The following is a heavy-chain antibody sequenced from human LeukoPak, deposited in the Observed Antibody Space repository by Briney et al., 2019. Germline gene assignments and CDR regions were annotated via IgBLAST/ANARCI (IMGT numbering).Heavy chain of an antibody. Sequence: PGESLRLSCAASGFTFSNYNMSWVRQAPGKGLEWVSAISGSSGHTYYADSVKGRFTISRDNSKNTLYLQMNSLRAEDTAVYYCAKVGFSEMEWLLYSDHWGQGTLVTVSP. CDR1: GFTFSNYN. J-gene: IGHJ4*02. V-gene: IGHV3-23*01. CDR3: AKVGFSEMEWLLYSDH. CDR2: ISGSSGHT. D-gene: IGHD3-3*01.